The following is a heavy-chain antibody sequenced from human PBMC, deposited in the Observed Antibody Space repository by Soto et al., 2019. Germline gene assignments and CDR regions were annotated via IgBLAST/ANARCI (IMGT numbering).Heavy chain of an antibody. CDR2: INPSGGHT. CDR1: GYTFTSYG. CDR3: ARGGHVVVVTAAFDY. D-gene: IGHD2-21*02. Sequence: ASVMVSCKASGYTFTSYGISWVRQAPGQGLEWMGTINPSGGHTTYAQKFLGRVTMTRDSSTSTLYMELTSLRFEDTAVYYCARGGHVVVVTAAFDYWGQGTLVPVSS. J-gene: IGHJ4*02. V-gene: IGHV1-46*03.